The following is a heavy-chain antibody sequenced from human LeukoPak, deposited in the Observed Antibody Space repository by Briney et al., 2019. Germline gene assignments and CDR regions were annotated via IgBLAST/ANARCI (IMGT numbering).Heavy chain of an antibody. J-gene: IGHJ3*02. CDR1: GFTFSSYA. Sequence: GGSLRLSCAASGFTFSSYAMNWVRQAPGKGLEWVSSINDSGGSTYYADSVKGRFTISRDNSKNTLYLQMNSLRAEDTAVYYCAKSNHTAMEGAFDIWGQGTMVTVSS. V-gene: IGHV3-23*01. CDR2: INDSGGST. D-gene: IGHD5-18*01. CDR3: AKSNHTAMEGAFDI.